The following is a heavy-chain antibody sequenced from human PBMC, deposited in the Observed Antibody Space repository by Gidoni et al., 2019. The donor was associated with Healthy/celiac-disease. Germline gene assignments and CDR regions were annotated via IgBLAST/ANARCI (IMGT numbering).Heavy chain of an antibody. D-gene: IGHD1-26*01. V-gene: IGHV1-69*01. J-gene: IGHJ6*02. CDR3: ARDQVSGSYYDLYGMDV. CDR2: IIPIFGTA. Sequence: GGIIPIFGTANYAQKFQGRVTITADESTSTAYMELSSLRSEDTAVYYCARDQVSGSYYDLYGMDVWGQGTTVTVSS.